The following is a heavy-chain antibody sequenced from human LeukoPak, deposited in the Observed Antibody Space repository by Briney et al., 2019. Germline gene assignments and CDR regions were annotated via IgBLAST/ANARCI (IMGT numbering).Heavy chain of an antibody. CDR3: AKDFGRNLGGPGY. CDR2: ISSSSSTI. CDR1: GFTFSSYS. J-gene: IGHJ4*02. V-gene: IGHV3-48*01. Sequence: WGVLRLSCAASGFTFSSYSMNWVRQAPGKGLEWVSYISSSSSTIYYADSVKGRFTISRDNAKNSLYLQMNSLRAEDTAVYYCAKDFGRNLGGPGYWGRGTRVTVSS. D-gene: IGHD3-10*01.